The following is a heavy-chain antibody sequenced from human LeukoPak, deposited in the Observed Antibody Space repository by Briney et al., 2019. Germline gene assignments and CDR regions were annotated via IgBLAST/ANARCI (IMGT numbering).Heavy chain of an antibody. V-gene: IGHV4-39*01. J-gene: IGHJ3*02. CDR2: IYYSGST. CDR1: GGSISSSSYY. CDR3: ARGVTTVVDDAFDI. D-gene: IGHD4-23*01. Sequence: SETLSLTCTVSGGSISSSSYYWGWIRQPPGKGLEWIGSIYYSGSTYYNPSLKSRVTISVDTSKNQFSLKLSSVTAADTAVYYCARGVTTVVDDAFDIWGQGTMVTVSS.